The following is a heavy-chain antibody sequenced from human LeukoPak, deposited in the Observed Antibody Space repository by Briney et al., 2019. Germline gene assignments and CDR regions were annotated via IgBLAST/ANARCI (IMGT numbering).Heavy chain of an antibody. CDR2: INSDGGDT. CDR1: GFTFSGYW. V-gene: IGHV3-74*01. D-gene: IGHD3-10*01. Sequence: GGSLRLSCAASGFTFSGYWMHWVRQAPGKGLIWVSRINSDGGDTTYADSVRGRFTISRDNAKHTLYLQMNSLRADDTAVYYCARGGSGTFHIWGQGTMVTVSS. J-gene: IGHJ3*02. CDR3: ARGGSGTFHI.